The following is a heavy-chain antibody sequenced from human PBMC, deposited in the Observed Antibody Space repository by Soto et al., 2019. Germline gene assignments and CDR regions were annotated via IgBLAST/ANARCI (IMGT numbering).Heavy chain of an antibody. Sequence: ASVKVSCKASGYTFATYVLHWVRQAPGQRLERMGWIHPGYGSTKYSHQFQDTVTITRDTSASTAYMELSSLRSEDTAVYYCARRARVGTQLWLPFDYWAQGTLVTVSS. CDR1: GYTFATYV. V-gene: IGHV1-3*01. CDR3: ARRARVGTQLWLPFDY. CDR2: IHPGYGST. D-gene: IGHD5-18*01. J-gene: IGHJ4*02.